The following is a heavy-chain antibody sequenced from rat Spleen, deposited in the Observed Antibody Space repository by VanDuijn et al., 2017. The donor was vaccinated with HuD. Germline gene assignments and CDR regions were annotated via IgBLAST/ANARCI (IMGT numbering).Heavy chain of an antibody. CDR2: ISTGCGST. CDR1: GFTFSDYY. D-gene: IGHD1-8*01. Sequence: EVQLVESGGGLVQPGNSLKLSCAASGFTFSDYYMAWVRQAPKKGLEWVAYISTGCGSTYYRDSVKGRFTISRDNAKSTLYLQMDSLRSEDTATYYCTTYYSSYPNWFAYWGQGTLVTVSS. V-gene: IGHV5-27*01. J-gene: IGHJ3*01. CDR3: TTYYSSYPNWFAY.